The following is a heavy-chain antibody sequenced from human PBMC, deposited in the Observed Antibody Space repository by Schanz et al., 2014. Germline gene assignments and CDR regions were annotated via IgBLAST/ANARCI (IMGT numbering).Heavy chain of an antibody. Sequence: VQLVESGGGLIKPGGSLRLSCLASGFTFSTTWMNWVRQAPGKGLEWAALISHDGNNKHYVDSVEGRFTISRDNSKSMLFLEMSSLRAEDTAVYYCARDGDFDYWGQGTRVTVSS. V-gene: IGHV3-30-3*01. J-gene: IGHJ4*02. CDR3: ARDGDFDY. CDR1: GFTFSTTW. CDR2: ISHDGNNK.